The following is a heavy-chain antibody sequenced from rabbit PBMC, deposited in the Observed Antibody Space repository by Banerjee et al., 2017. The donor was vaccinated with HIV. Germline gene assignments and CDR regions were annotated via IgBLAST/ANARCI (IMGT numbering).Heavy chain of an antibody. D-gene: IGHD4-2*01. J-gene: IGHJ4*01. CDR1: GFDFSSNA. V-gene: IGHV1S45*01. CDR2: IHVGSSGST. CDR3: ARDGYAGHGYPNL. Sequence: QEQLVESGGGLVQPEGSLTLTCKASGFDFSSNAMCWVRQAPGKRLEWIACIHVGSSGSTYYASWAKGRFTISKTSSTTVTLQMTSLTAADTATYFCARDGYAGHGYPNLWGPGTLVTVS.